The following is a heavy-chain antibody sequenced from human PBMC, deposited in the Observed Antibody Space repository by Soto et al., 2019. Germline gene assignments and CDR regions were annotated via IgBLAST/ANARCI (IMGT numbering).Heavy chain of an antibody. CDR1: GYTFASYG. Sequence: GASVKVSCKASGYTFASYGISWVRQAPGQGLEWMGWISAYNGNTNYAHRLQGRVTMTTETSTTTAYMELRSLRSGDTAVYYCARAVGYSYGFDYWGQGTLVTVSS. CDR2: ISAYNGNT. J-gene: IGHJ4*02. D-gene: IGHD5-18*01. V-gene: IGHV1-18*01. CDR3: ARAVGYSYGFDY.